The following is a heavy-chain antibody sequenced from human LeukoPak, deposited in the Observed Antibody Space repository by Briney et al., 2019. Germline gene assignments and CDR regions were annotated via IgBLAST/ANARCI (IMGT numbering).Heavy chain of an antibody. D-gene: IGHD3-10*01. CDR2: INHSGST. V-gene: IGHV4-34*01. J-gene: IGHJ4*02. CDR3: ARGLTYYYGSGSPY. CDR1: GGSFSGYY. Sequence: PSETLSLTCAVYGGSFSGYYWSWMRHPXGKGXXXXGEINHSGSTNYNPSLKSRVTISVDTSKNQFSLKLSSVTAADTAVYYCARGLTYYYGSGSPYWGQGTLVTVSS.